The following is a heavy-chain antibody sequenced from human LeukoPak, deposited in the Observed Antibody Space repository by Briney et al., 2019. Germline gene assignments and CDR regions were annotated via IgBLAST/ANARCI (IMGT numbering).Heavy chain of an antibody. CDR3: ARGLEVVVVVAATPGFDY. V-gene: IGHV4-34*01. J-gene: IGHJ4*02. Sequence: SETLSLTCAVYGGSLSGYYWSWIRQPPGKGLEWIGEINHSGSTNYNPSLKSRVTISVDTSKNQFSLKLSSVTAADTAVYYCARGLEVVVVVAATPGFDYWGRGTLVTVSS. CDR2: INHSGST. D-gene: IGHD2-15*01. CDR1: GGSLSGYY.